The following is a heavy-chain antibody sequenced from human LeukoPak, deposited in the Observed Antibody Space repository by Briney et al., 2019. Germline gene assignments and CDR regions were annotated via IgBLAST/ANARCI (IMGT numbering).Heavy chain of an antibody. J-gene: IGHJ5*02. D-gene: IGHD2-15*01. CDR1: GYTFTSYY. V-gene: IGHV1-46*01. CDR3: ARDGCSGGSCYHH. CDR2: INPSGGST. Sequence: ASVKVSCRASGYTFTSYYMHWVRQAPGQGLEWMGIINPSGGSTSYAQKFQGRVTMTRDTSTSTVYMELSSLRSEDTAVYYCARDGCSGGSCYHHWGQGTLVTVSS.